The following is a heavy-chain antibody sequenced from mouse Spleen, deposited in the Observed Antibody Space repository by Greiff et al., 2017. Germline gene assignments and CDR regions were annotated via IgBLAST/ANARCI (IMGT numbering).Heavy chain of an antibody. Sequence: EVQLQQSGPVLVKPGASVKMSCKTSGYTFTDYYMNWVRQSHGKSLEWIGIINPYNGNKNYNQKFKGKATLTVDKSSSTAYMELNSLTSEDSAVYYCARSGSMYLWYFDVWGAGTTVTVSS. CDR3: ARSGSMYLWYFDV. J-gene: IGHJ1*01. V-gene: IGHV1-19*01. D-gene: IGHD1-1*01. CDR1: GYTFTDYY. CDR2: INPYNGNK.